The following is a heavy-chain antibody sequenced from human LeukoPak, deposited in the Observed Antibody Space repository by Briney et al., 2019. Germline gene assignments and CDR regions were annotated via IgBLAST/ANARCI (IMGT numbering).Heavy chain of an antibody. CDR1: GGSISSYY. V-gene: IGHV4-59*01. J-gene: IGHJ3*02. CDR3: ARGQIQSGAFDI. Sequence: KPSETLSLTCTVSGGSISSYYWSWIRQPPGKGLEWIGYIYYSGSTNYNPSLKSRVTISVDTSKNQFSLKLSSVTAADTAVYYCARGQIQSGAFDIWGQGTMVTVSS. CDR2: IYYSGST. D-gene: IGHD4-11*01.